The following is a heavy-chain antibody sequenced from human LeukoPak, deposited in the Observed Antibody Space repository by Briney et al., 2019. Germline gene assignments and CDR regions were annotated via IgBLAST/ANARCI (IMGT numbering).Heavy chain of an antibody. D-gene: IGHD6-19*01. CDR2: ISSSSSTI. J-gene: IGHJ3*02. CDR3: ARPPGSIAVAGYDAFDI. Sequence: GGSLRLSCAASGFTFSSYSMNWVRQAPGKGLEGVSYISSSSSTIYYADSVKGRFTISRDNSKNTLYLQMNSLRADDTAVYYCARPPGSIAVAGYDAFDIWGQGTMVTVPS. CDR1: GFTFSSYS. V-gene: IGHV3-48*01.